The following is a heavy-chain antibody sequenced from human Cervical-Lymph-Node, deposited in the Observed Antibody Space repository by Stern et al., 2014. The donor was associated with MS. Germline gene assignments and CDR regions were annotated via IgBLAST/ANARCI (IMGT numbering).Heavy chain of an antibody. V-gene: IGHV4-61*02. CDR1: GGSISSGSYY. CDR2: IYTSGST. J-gene: IGHJ1*01. CDR3: AREAEQWLGLYYFQH. Sequence: QLQLQESGPGLVKPSQTLSLTCTVSGGSISSGSYYWSWIRQPAGKGLEWIGRIYTSGSTNYNPSLQSRVTISVDTSKNQFSLKLSSVTAADTAVYYCAREAEQWLGLYYFQHWGQGTLVTVSS. D-gene: IGHD6-19*01.